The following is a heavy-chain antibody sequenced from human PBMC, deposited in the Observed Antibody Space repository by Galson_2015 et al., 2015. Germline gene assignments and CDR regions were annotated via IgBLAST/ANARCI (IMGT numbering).Heavy chain of an antibody. CDR1: GFTFSSYD. Sequence: SLRLSCAASGFTFSSYDMHWVRHATGKGLEWVSAIGTAGDTYYPGSVKGRFTISRENAKNSLYLQMNSLRAGDTAVYYCARAGRVAGSADAFDIWGQGTMVTVSS. J-gene: IGHJ3*02. D-gene: IGHD6-19*01. CDR2: IGTAGDT. CDR3: ARAGRVAGSADAFDI. V-gene: IGHV3-13*01.